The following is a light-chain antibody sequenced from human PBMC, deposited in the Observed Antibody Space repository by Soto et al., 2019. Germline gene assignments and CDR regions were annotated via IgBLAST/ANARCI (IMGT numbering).Light chain of an antibody. CDR1: SSDVGGYNY. CDR2: DVS. J-gene: IGLJ2*01. Sequence: QSVLTQPASVSGSPGQSITISCTGTSSDVGGYNYVSWYQQHPGKAPKPMIYDVSNRPSGVSNRFSGSKSGNTASLTISGLQAEDEADYSCSSYTSSSTLVFGGGTKVTVL. CDR3: SSYTSSSTLV. V-gene: IGLV2-14*01.